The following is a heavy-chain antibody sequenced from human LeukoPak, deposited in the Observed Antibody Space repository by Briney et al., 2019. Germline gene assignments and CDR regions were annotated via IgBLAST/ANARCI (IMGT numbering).Heavy chain of an antibody. V-gene: IGHV3-30-3*01. CDR1: GFNFANYA. CDR3: ARGRYFSPYYFDF. Sequence: GGSLRLSCAASGFNFANYAMHWVRQAPGKGLEWVAIISFDGSNTYYADSVNGRFTISRDNSKNTLYLQINSLKTEDTAVYSCARGRYFSPYYFDFWGQGTLVTVSS. D-gene: IGHD2/OR15-2a*01. J-gene: IGHJ4*02. CDR2: ISFDGSNT.